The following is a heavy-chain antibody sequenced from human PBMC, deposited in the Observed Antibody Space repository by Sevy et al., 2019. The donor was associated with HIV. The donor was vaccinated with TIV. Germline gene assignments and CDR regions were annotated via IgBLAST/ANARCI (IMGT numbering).Heavy chain of an antibody. V-gene: IGHV3-11*04. J-gene: IGHJ4*02. D-gene: IGHD6-19*01. CDR1: GFTFSDYY. CDR3: ARASTKGQWLVLFPLPYYFDY. CDR2: ISSSGSTI. Sequence: GGSLRLSCAASGFTFSDYYMSWIRQAPGKGLEWVSYISSSGSTIYYADSVKGRFTISRDNAKNSLYLQMNSLRAEDTAVYYCARASTKGQWLVLFPLPYYFDYWGQGTLVTVSS.